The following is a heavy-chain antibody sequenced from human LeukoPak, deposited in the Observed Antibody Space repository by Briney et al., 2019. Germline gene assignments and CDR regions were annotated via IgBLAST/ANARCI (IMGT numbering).Heavy chain of an antibody. CDR1: GGSISSSSYY. Sequence: KASETLSLTCTVSGGSISSSSYYWGWIRQPPGEGLEWIGSIYYSGSTYYNPSLKSRVTISVDTSKNQFSLKLSSVTAADTAVYYCARQGITMVRGATPPFDYWGQGTLVTVSS. CDR3: ARQGITMVRGATPPFDY. V-gene: IGHV4-39*01. J-gene: IGHJ4*02. D-gene: IGHD3-10*01. CDR2: IYYSGST.